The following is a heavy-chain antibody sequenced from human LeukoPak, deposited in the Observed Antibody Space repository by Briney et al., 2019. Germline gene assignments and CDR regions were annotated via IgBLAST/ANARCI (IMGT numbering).Heavy chain of an antibody. CDR1: GFTFSSYG. V-gene: IGHV3-30*03. Sequence: GGSLRLSCAASGFTFSSYGMHWVRQAPGKGLEWVAVISYDGSNKYYADSVKGRFTISRDNSKNTLYLQMNSLRAEDTAVYYCARGGQRAATYYYYMDVWGKGTTVTVSS. D-gene: IGHD1-1*01. J-gene: IGHJ6*03. CDR3: ARGGQRAATYYYYMDV. CDR2: ISYDGSNK.